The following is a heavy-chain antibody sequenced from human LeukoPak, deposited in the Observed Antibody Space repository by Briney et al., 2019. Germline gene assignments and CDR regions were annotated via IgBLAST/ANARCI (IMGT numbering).Heavy chain of an antibody. J-gene: IGHJ4*02. D-gene: IGHD4-17*01. CDR1: GGTFSSYA. CDR2: IIPIFGTA. V-gene: IGHV1-69*13. Sequence: SVKVSCKASGGTFSSYAISWVRQAPGQGLEWMGGIIPIFGTANYAQKFQGRVTITADESTSTAYMELSSLRSEDTAVYYCATGLDYGDYAYNYWGQGTLVTVSS. CDR3: ATGLDYGDYAYNY.